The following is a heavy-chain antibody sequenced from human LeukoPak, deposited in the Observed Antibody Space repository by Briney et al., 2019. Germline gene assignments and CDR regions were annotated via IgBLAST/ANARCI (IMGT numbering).Heavy chain of an antibody. CDR2: IRSNAYGGTT. V-gene: IGHV3-49*04. CDR3: EGVGYRGPLVY. CDR1: GFSFGDYA. Sequence: PGRSLRLSCTASGFSFGDYATSWVRQAPGKGLEWVGFIRSNAYGGTTEYAASVKGRFTISRDDSKSIAYLQMNSLKTEDTAVDYREGVGYRGPLVYWGQGTLVTVSS. J-gene: IGHJ4*02. D-gene: IGHD3-16*02.